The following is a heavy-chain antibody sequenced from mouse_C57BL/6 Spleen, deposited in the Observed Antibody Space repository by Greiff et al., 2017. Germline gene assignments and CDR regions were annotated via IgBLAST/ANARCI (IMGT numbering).Heavy chain of an antibody. CDR1: GYTFTSYG. CDR2: INPSSGYT. Sequence: QVQLQQSGAELAKPGASVKLSCTASGYTFTSYGMHWVKQRPGQGLEWIGYINPSSGYTKYNQKFKDRSTLSADKSSSTGYMQLSSLTYEDSAVQYCGRGGAMDVWGQGTSVTVSS. CDR3: GRGGAMDV. V-gene: IGHV1-7*01. J-gene: IGHJ4*01.